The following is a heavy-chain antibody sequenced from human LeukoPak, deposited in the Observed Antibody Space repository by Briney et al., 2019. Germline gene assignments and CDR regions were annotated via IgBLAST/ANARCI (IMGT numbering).Heavy chain of an antibody. CDR1: GFTFTSSA. J-gene: IGHJ1*01. CDR3: ARDFGGSGWTEYFQH. D-gene: IGHD6-19*01. CDR2: IVVGSGNT. Sequence: SVKVSCKASGFTFTSSAMQWVRQARGQRLEWIGWIVVGSGNTNYAQKFQERVTITRDMSTSTAYMELSSLRSEDTAVYYCARDFGGSGWTEYFQHWGQGTLVTVSS. V-gene: IGHV1-58*02.